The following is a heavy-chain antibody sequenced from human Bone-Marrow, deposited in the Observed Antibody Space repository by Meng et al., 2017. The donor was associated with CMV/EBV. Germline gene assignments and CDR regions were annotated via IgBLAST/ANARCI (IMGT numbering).Heavy chain of an antibody. CDR2: CDPEDGET. D-gene: IGHD3-3*01. J-gene: IGHJ4*02. Sequence: ASVKVSCKVSGYTLTELSMHWVRQAPGKGLEWMGGCDPEDGETIYAQKFQGRVTMTEDTSTNTAYMELSSMRSEDTAVYYCATAPRVEWLGGFDYWGQGTLVTVSS. CDR3: ATAPRVEWLGGFDY. V-gene: IGHV1-24*01. CDR1: GYTLTELS.